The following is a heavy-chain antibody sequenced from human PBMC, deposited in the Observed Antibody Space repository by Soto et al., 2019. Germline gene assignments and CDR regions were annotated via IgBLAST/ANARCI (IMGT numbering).Heavy chain of an antibody. Sequence: PSETLSLTCTVSGGSISSSSYYWDWIRQPPGKGLEWIGNIYYSGNTYYNPSLKSRVTISVDTSKNQFSLKLNAVTAADTAVYYCASPRAQYYDILTGSIDYWGQGTLVTVSS. J-gene: IGHJ4*02. V-gene: IGHV4-39*01. D-gene: IGHD3-9*01. CDR3: ASPRAQYYDILTGSIDY. CDR1: GGSISSSSYY. CDR2: IYYSGNT.